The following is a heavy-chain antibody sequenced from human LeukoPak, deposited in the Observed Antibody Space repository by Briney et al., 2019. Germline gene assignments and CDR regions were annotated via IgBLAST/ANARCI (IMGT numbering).Heavy chain of an antibody. Sequence: PSQTLSLTCTVSGGSISSGNYYWSWIRQPAGKGLEWIGRIYSSGSNNHNPSLKSRVTISADTSKNQFSLKLSSVTGADTAVYYCASTDTNGGAFDIWGQGTMVTVSS. V-gene: IGHV4-61*02. CDR2: IYSSGSN. CDR1: GGSISSGNYY. J-gene: IGHJ3*02. CDR3: ASTDTNGGAFDI. D-gene: IGHD2-8*01.